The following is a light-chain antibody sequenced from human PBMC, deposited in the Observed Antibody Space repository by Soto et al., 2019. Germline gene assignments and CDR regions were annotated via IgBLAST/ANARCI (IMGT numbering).Light chain of an antibody. CDR1: SSDVGAYNF. CDR3: ISSTTTSTLWV. Sequence: QSALTQPASVSGSPGQSITISCTGTSSDVGAYNFVSWYQQHPGKAPKLMISTVNSRPSGVSNRFSGSKSGNTASLTISGLQAEDEADYYCISSTTTSTLWVFGGGTKVTIL. J-gene: IGLJ3*02. CDR2: TVN. V-gene: IGLV2-14*01.